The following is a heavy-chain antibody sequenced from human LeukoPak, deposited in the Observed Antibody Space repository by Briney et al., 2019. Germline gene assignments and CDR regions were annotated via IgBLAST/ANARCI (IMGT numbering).Heavy chain of an antibody. CDR2: MNPNSGNT. Sequence: ASVKVSCKASGYTFTSYDINWVRQAPGPGLEWMGWMNPNSGNTGYAQKFQGRVTMTRNTSISTDYMELSSLRSEDTAVYYCAIGQQMVRGAFDIWGQGTMVTVSS. CDR1: GYTFTSYD. J-gene: IGHJ3*02. V-gene: IGHV1-8*01. D-gene: IGHD6-13*01. CDR3: AIGQQMVRGAFDI.